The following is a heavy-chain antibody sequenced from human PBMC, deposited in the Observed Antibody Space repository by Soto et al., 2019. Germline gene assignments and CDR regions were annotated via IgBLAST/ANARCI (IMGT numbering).Heavy chain of an antibody. CDR3: ARAPDYGEVPRYFDL. V-gene: IGHV4-4*02. CDR1: SGSISSSNW. CDR2: IYHSGST. Sequence: QVQLQESGPGLVKPSGTLSLTCAVSSGSISSSNWWSWVRHPPGKGLEWIGEIYHSGSTNYNPSLKSRVTISVDKSKNQFSLKLSSVTAADTAVYYCARAPDYGEVPRYFDLWGRGTLVTVSS. J-gene: IGHJ2*01. D-gene: IGHD4-17*01.